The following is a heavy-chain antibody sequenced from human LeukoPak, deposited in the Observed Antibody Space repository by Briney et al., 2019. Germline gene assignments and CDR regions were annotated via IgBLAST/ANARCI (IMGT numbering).Heavy chain of an antibody. J-gene: IGHJ4*02. CDR3: ARQFKEYFDWLPHGYFDY. V-gene: IGHV4-39*01. CDR2: IYFSGVT. D-gene: IGHD3-9*01. Sequence: SETLSLTCTVSGGSISSGSYYWSWIRQPPGKGLEWIGSIYFSGVTYYSESLKNRVSLSTSGNHFSLELKSVIAADTAMYYCARQFKEYFDWLPHGYFDYWGQGVLVSVSS. CDR1: GGSISSGSYY.